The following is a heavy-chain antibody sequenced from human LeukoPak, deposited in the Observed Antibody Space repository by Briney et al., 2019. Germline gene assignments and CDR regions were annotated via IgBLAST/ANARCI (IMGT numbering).Heavy chain of an antibody. J-gene: IGHJ5*02. CDR3: ARETFGYSSSWYVRWFDP. CDR1: GFTFSSYA. Sequence: GGSLRLSCAASGFTFSSYAMHWVRQAPGKGLEWVSVIYSGGSTYYADSVKGRFTISRDNSKNTLYLQMNSLRAEDTAVYYCARETFGYSSSWYVRWFDPWGQGTLVTVSS. D-gene: IGHD6-13*01. V-gene: IGHV3-53*01. CDR2: IYSGGST.